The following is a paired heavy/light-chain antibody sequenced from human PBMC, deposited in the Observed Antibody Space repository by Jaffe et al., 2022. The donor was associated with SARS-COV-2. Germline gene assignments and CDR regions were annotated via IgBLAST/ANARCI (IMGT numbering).Heavy chain of an antibody. Sequence: EVQLLESGGGLVQPGGSLRLSCAASGFTFSSYAMSWVRQAPGKGLEWVSAISGSGGSTYYADSVKGRFTISRDNSKNTLYLQMNSLRAEDTAVYYCAKDPLVVDYGGNSGYWGQGTLVTVSS. J-gene: IGHJ4*02. CDR1: GFTFSSYA. V-gene: IGHV3-23*01. CDR2: ISGSGGST. CDR3: AKDPLVVDYGGNSGY. D-gene: IGHD4-17*01.
Light chain of an antibody. CDR3: MQRIEFPLT. J-gene: IGKJ5*01. CDR2: TLS. V-gene: IGKV2-40*01. CDR1: QSLLDSDDGNTY. Sequence: DIVMTQTPLSLPVTPGEPASISCRSSQSLLDSDDGNTYLDWYLQKPGQSPQLLIYTLSYRASGVPDRFSGSGSGTDFTLKISRVEAEDVGVYYCMQRIEFPLTFGQGTRLEIK.